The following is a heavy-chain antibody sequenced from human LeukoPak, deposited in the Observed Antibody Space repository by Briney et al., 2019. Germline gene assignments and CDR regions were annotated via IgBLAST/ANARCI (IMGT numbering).Heavy chain of an antibody. CDR3: ARGRTMDGSTPPFET. Sequence: ASVKVSCKASGYTFTNYYMHWVRQAPGQGLEWMGWIDPNTGDTNYSQNIQGRATMTRDTSINTAYMEFTSLGSDDTAVYYCARGRTMDGSTPPFETWGQGTMVTVSS. CDR2: IDPNTGDT. CDR1: GYTFTNYY. V-gene: IGHV1-2*02. J-gene: IGHJ3*02. D-gene: IGHD4/OR15-4a*01.